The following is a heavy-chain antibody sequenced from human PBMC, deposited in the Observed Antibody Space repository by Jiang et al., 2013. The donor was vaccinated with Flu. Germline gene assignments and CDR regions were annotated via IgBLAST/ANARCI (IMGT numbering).Heavy chain of an antibody. CDR3: ARARYLGSPSVDY. V-gene: IGHV3-48*03. Sequence: VQLLESGGGLVQPGGSLRLSCATSGFTFSSYEMNWVRQAPGKGLEWVSYISSSGSTIYYADSVKGRFTISRDNAKNSLYLQMNSLRAEDTAVYYCARARYLGSPSVDYWGQGTLVTVSS. J-gene: IGHJ4*02. CDR1: GFTFSSYE. D-gene: IGHD1-14*01. CDR2: ISSSGSTI.